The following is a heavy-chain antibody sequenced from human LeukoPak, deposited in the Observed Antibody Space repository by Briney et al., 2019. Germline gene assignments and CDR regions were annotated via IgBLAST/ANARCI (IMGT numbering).Heavy chain of an antibody. CDR2: ISGSGGST. Sequence: PGGSLRLSCTGSGFTFGDHAMSWVRQAPGKGLEWVSAISGSGGSTYYADSVKGRFTISRDNSKNTLYLQMNSLRAEDTAVYYCAKEGSWYPYYFDYWGQGTLVTVSP. CDR3: AKEGSWYPYYFDY. D-gene: IGHD6-13*01. CDR1: GFTFGDHA. J-gene: IGHJ4*02. V-gene: IGHV3-23*01.